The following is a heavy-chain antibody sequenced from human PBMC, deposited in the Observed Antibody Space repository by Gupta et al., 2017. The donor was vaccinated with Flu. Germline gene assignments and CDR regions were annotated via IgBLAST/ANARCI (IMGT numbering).Heavy chain of an antibody. V-gene: IGHV3-23*01. CDR1: GLTFRDYA. D-gene: IGHD6-13*01. CDR2: IAASGDRT. J-gene: IGHJ4*02. CDR3: AKDRSGNPAIDY. Sequence: SGLTFRDYAMNWVRQAPGKGLEWVSSIAASGDRTYYADSVMGRFTISRDNSKNTLYLQMTSLRGDDTALYYCAKDRSGNPAIDYWGQGTLVTVSA.